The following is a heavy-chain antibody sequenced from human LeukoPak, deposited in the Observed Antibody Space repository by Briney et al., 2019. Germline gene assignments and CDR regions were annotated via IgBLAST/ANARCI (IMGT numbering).Heavy chain of an antibody. Sequence: ASVKVSCKASGYTFTSYDINWVRQATGQGLEWMGWMNPNSGNTGYAQKFQGRVTITRDTSISTAYMELSSLRSEDTAVYYCAREGGDSSGYYSDHYYYYMDVWGKGTTVTVSS. D-gene: IGHD3-22*01. CDR2: MNPNSGNT. CDR3: AREGGDSSGYYSDHYYYYMDV. J-gene: IGHJ6*03. V-gene: IGHV1-8*03. CDR1: GYTFTSYD.